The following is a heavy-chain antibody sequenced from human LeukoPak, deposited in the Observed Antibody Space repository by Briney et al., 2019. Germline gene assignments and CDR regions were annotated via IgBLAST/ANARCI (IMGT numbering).Heavy chain of an antibody. CDR2: ISAYNGNT. Sequence: ASVKVSCKASGYTFTSHDINWVRQAPGQGLEWMGWISAYNGNTKYAQQLQGRVTLTTDTSTSTAYMELRSLRSDDTAVYYCVRDSLDRLIRGDNNWFDPWGQGTLVTVSS. CDR1: GYTFTSHD. D-gene: IGHD3-10*01. V-gene: IGHV1-18*01. J-gene: IGHJ5*02. CDR3: VRDSLDRLIRGDNNWFDP.